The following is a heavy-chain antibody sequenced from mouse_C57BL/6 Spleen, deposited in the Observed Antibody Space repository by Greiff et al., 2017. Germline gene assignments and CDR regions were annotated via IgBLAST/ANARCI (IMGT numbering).Heavy chain of an antibody. V-gene: IGHV1-39*01. J-gene: IGHJ2*01. CDR3: ARNLYYVDY. CDR1: GYSFTDYN. Sequence: EVKLMESGPELVKPGASVKISCKASGYSFTDYNMNWVKQSNGKSLEWIGVINPNYGTTRYNQKFKGKATLTVDQSSSTAYMPLNSLTSEDSAVYYCARNLYYVDYWGQGTTLTVSS. CDR2: INPNYGTT.